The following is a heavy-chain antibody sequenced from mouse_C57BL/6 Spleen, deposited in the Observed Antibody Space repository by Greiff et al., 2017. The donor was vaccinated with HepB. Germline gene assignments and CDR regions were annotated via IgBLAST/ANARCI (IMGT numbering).Heavy chain of an antibody. CDR3: ARLMREYDGGGWAMDD. Sequence: VQLQQPGAELVMPGASVKLSCKASGYTFTSYWMHWVKQRPGQGLEWIGEIDPSDSYTNYNQKFKGKSTLTVDKSSSTAYMQLSSLTSEDSAVYYWARLMREYDGGGWAMDDWGQGTSVTVSS. V-gene: IGHV1-69*01. J-gene: IGHJ4*01. CDR2: IDPSDSYT. CDR1: GYTFTSYW. D-gene: IGHD2-14*01.